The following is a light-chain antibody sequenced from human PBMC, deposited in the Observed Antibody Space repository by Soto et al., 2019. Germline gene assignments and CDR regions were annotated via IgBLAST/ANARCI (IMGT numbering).Light chain of an antibody. CDR2: AAS. V-gene: IGKV1-27*01. Sequence: DIQMTQSPSSLSASVGDRVTITCRASQGISNYLAGYQQKPGKVPKLLIYAASTLQSGVLSRFSGSGSGTDFTLTISSLQPEDVATYYCQKYNSALFTFGPGTKVDIK. J-gene: IGKJ3*01. CDR1: QGISNY. CDR3: QKYNSALFT.